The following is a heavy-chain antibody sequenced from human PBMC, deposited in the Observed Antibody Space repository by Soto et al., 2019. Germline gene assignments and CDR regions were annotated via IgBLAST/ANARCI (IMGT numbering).Heavy chain of an antibody. Sequence: ASVKVSCKASGYTFTGYYMHWVRQAPGQGLEWMGWINPNSGGTNYAQKFQGRVTMTRDTSISTAYMELSRLRSDDTAVYYCARDRRGYSYGYYYYGMDVWGQGTTVTVSS. CDR1: GYTFTGYY. D-gene: IGHD5-18*01. CDR2: INPNSGGT. CDR3: ARDRRGYSYGYYYYGMDV. V-gene: IGHV1-2*02. J-gene: IGHJ6*02.